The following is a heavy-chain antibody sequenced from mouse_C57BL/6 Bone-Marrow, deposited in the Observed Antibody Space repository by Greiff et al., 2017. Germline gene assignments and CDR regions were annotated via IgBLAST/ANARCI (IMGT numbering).Heavy chain of an antibody. CDR2: IHPSDSDT. V-gene: IGHV1-74*01. CDR1: GYTFTSYW. Sequence: QVQLKQPGAELVKPGASVKVSCKASGYTFTSYWMHWVKQRPGQGLEWIGRIHPSDSDTNYNQKFKGKATLTVDKSSSTAYMQLSSLTSEDSAVYYCAMPTVAPYYFDYWGQGTTRTVSS. D-gene: IGHD1-1*01. J-gene: IGHJ2*01. CDR3: AMPTVAPYYFDY.